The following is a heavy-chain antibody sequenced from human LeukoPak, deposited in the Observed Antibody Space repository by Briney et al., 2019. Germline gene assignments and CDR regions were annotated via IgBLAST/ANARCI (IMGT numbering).Heavy chain of an antibody. J-gene: IGHJ2*01. CDR3: ARGVDL. Sequence: PSETLSLTCGASSGSLSGYYWRWIRQPPGGGLELLGEITHSGSPNYNPSLKSRVTISGDTSKKQCSLNLTSVAAADTGVYYCARGVDLWGRGTPVTVSS. CDR2: ITHSGSP. CDR1: SGSLSGYY. V-gene: IGHV4-34*01.